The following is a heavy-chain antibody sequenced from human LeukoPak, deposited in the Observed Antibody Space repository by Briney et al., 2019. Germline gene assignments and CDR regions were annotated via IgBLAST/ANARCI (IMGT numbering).Heavy chain of an antibody. D-gene: IGHD5-18*01. V-gene: IGHV1-18*01. Sequence: ASVKVSCKASGYTFTSYGINWVRQAPGQGLEWMGWISAYNGNTNYAQKFQGRVTMTTDTSTKTAYMELRGLRSDDTAVYHCARDSNTAMVIPRHMDVWGKGTTVTVSS. J-gene: IGHJ6*03. CDR3: ARDSNTAMVIPRHMDV. CDR1: GYTFTSYG. CDR2: ISAYNGNT.